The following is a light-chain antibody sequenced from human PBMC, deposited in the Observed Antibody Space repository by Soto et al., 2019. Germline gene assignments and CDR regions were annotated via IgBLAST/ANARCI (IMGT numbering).Light chain of an antibody. CDR1: QSVRSSF. Sequence: EIVLTQSPGTLSLSPGERGTLSCRASQSVRSSFLAWYQQKPGQAPRLLIYGASTRATGIPDRFSGSGSGTDFTLTISRLETEDFAVYYCQQYGNSPWTFDQGTEVDI. CDR3: QQYGNSPWT. CDR2: GAS. J-gene: IGKJ1*01. V-gene: IGKV3-20*01.